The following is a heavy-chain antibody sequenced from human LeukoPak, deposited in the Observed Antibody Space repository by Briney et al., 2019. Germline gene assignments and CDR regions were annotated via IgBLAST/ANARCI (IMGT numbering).Heavy chain of an antibody. V-gene: IGHV1-18*01. CDR1: GYTFTSYG. D-gene: IGHD3-3*01. Sequence: ASVEVSCKASGYTFTSYGISWVRQAPGQGLEWMGWISAYNGNTNYAQKLQGRVTMTTDTSTSTAYMELRSLRSDDTAVYYCARDSMYYDFWSGYYPFDYWGQGTLVTVSS. J-gene: IGHJ4*02. CDR2: ISAYNGNT. CDR3: ARDSMYYDFWSGYYPFDY.